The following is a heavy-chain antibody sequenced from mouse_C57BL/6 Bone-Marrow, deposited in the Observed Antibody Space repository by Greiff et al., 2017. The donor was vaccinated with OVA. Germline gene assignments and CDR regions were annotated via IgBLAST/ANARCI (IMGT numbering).Heavy chain of an antibody. CDR3: ARHEEGIYYGNYEGLYFDY. V-gene: IGHV1-62-2*01. D-gene: IGHD2-1*01. CDR2: FYPGSGSI. Sequence: QVQLKQSGAELVKPGASVKLSCKASGYTFTEYTIHWVKQRSGQGLEWIGWFYPGSGSIKYNEKFKDKATLTADKSSSTVYMELSRLTSEDSAVYFCARHEEGIYYGNYEGLYFDYWGQGTTLTVSS. J-gene: IGHJ2*01. CDR1: GYTFTEYT.